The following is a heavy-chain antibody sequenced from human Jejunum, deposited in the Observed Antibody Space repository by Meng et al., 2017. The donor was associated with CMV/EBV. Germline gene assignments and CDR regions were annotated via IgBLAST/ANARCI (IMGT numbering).Heavy chain of an antibody. CDR1: GFTFRSYA. CDR3: AKNFYGSGSYY. V-gene: IGHV3-23*01. CDR2: ISDSGRTT. Sequence: CAASGFTFRSYAFHWVRQAPGRGLECVSAISDSGRTTDYADSVKGRFTISRDNSKNTLYLLMNSLRAEDTAVYYCAKNFYGSGSYYWGQGTLVTVSS. D-gene: IGHD3-10*01. J-gene: IGHJ4*02.